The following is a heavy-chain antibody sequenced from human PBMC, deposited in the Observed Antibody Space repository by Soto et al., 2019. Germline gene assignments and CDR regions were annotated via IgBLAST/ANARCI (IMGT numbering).Heavy chain of an antibody. CDR1: GGSFTSFI. V-gene: IGHV1-69*02. CDR3: AKTPNPVSASPSYYGMDV. CDR2: IIPVLVVE. D-gene: IGHD1-20*01. Sequence: QVQLVQSGAEVKKPGSSVKVSCKASGGSFTSFIVTWVRQAPGQGFEWMGRIIPVLVVEYYAQNLQGRLTITADTSTNTAYMELRSPRSDDTAEYYCAKTPNPVSASPSYYGMDVRGLGTTVTVSS. J-gene: IGHJ6*02.